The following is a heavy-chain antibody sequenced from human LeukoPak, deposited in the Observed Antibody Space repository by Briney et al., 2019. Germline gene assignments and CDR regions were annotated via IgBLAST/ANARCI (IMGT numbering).Heavy chain of an antibody. D-gene: IGHD2-8*01. CDR1: DYKFAMYG. CDR3: ARDFYEGRAVDAIGTYFDY. V-gene: IGHV1-18*01. J-gene: IGHJ4*02. Sequence: GASVKVSCKTSDYKFAMYGISWVRQAPGQGLEWMGWISAYNGNTNYAQKFQDRVIMTADTSTSTAYMELRSLRTDDTAVYSCARDFYEGRAVDAIGTYFDYWGQGTLVTVSS. CDR2: ISAYNGNT.